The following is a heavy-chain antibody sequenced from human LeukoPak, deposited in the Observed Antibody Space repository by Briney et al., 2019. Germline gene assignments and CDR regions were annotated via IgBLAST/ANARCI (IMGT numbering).Heavy chain of an antibody. J-gene: IGHJ4*02. D-gene: IGHD3-10*01. Sequence: GSLRLSCAASGFTFSSYEMNWIRQPPGKGLEWIGRIYYSGGTYYNPSLKSRVTISVDTSKNQFSLKLSSVTAADTAVYYCARLLASGVLDTGVLGPAWDYWGQGTLVTVSS. CDR3: ARLLASGVLDTGVLGPAWDY. V-gene: IGHV4-39*01. CDR1: GFTFSSYE. CDR2: IYYSGGT.